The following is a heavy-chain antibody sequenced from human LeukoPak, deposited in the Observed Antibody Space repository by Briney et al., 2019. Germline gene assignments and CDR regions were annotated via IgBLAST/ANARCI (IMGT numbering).Heavy chain of an antibody. D-gene: IGHD3-16*02. J-gene: IGHJ3*02. V-gene: IGHV3-23*01. CDR2: ILHNGDST. CDR3: ARSSSFAFDI. Sequence: PGGSLRLSCAASGFTCSTYVMSWVRQAPGKGLEWLSLILHNGDSTYYADSVKGRFTISRDNSKNTLYLQMNSLRAEDTAVYYCARSSSFAFDIWGQGTMVTVSS. CDR1: GFTCSTYV.